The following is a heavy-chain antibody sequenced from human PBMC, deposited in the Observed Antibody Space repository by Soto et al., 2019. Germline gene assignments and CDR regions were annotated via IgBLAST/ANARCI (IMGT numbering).Heavy chain of an antibody. J-gene: IGHJ5*02. CDR2: IRGDGDRT. CDR3: AKEADIVVVPSALEA. V-gene: IGHV3-23*01. D-gene: IGHD2-2*01. Sequence: GSPRLSCAAFGITFRRYVMTWGRQGPGKGLEWVSGIRGDGDRTYYGESVKGRFTIFRDNSKDTLYLQMNSLRAEDTAVYYCAKEADIVVVPSALEAWGQGP. CDR1: GITFRRYV.